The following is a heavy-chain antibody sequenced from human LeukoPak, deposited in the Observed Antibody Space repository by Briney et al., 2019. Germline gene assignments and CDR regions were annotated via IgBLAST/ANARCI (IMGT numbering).Heavy chain of an antibody. D-gene: IGHD3-22*01. Sequence: SQTLSLTCTVSGGSISSGSYYWSWIRQPAGKGLEWIGRIYTSGSTNYNPSLKSRVTISVDMSKNQFSLKLSSVTAADTAVYYCATHDKTSSGYYGYWGQGTLVTVSS. CDR3: ATHDKTSSGYYGY. CDR1: GGSISSGSYY. J-gene: IGHJ4*02. V-gene: IGHV4-61*02. CDR2: IYTSGST.